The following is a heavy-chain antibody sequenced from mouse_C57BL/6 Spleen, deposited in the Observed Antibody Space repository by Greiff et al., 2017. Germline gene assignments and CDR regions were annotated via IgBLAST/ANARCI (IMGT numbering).Heavy chain of an antibody. CDR1: GYAFSSYW. CDR3: ARSTTVVPYYFDY. J-gene: IGHJ2*01. V-gene: IGHV1-80*01. Sequence: QVQLQQSGAELVKPGASVKISCKASGYAFSSYWMNWVKQRPGKGLEWIGQIYPGDGDTNYNGKFKGKATLTADKSSSTAYMQLSSLTSEDSAVYFCARSTTVVPYYFDYWGPGTTLTVSS. CDR2: IYPGDGDT. D-gene: IGHD1-1*01.